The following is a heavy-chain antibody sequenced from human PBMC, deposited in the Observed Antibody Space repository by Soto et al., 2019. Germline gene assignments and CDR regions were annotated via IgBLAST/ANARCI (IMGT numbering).Heavy chain of an antibody. D-gene: IGHD1-26*01. CDR3: ARVMFRYSVSYSQLGY. V-gene: IGHV3-30-3*01. CDR1: GFTFSSYA. Sequence: QVQLVESGGGVVQPGRSLRLSCAASGFTFSSYAMHWVRQAPGKGLEWVAVISCDGSNKYYADSVKGRFTISRDNSKNTLYLQMNSLRAEDTAVYYCARVMFRYSVSYSQLGYWGQGTLVTVSS. CDR2: ISCDGSNK. J-gene: IGHJ4*02.